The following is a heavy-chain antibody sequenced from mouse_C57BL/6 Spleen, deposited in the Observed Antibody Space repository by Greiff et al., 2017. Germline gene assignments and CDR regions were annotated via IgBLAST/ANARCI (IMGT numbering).Heavy chain of an antibody. CDR3: SGTEEYYAMDY. CDR1: GYTFTSYW. CDR2: INPSSGYT. V-gene: IGHV1-7*01. J-gene: IGHJ4*01. Sequence: QVQLKESGAELAKPGASVKLSCKASGYTFTSYWMHWVKQRPGQGLEWIGYINPSSGYTKYNQKFKDKATLTADKSSSTAYMQLSSLTYEDSAVYYCSGTEEYYAMDYWGQGTSVTVSS. D-gene: IGHD4-1*01.